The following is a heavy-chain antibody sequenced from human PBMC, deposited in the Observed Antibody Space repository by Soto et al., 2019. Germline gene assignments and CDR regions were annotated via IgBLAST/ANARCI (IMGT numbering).Heavy chain of an antibody. Sequence: QVQLVQSGAEVKKPGASVKVSCKASGYTFTSYGISWVRQAPGQGLEWMGWISAYNGNTNYAQKLQGRVTMTRDTSTSTAYMARRSLRSDVTAVYYCARDAQGVFLHYWGQGTLVTVSS. CDR1: GYTFTSYG. D-gene: IGHD3-16*01. CDR3: ARDAQGVFLHY. J-gene: IGHJ4*02. V-gene: IGHV1-18*01. CDR2: ISAYNGNT.